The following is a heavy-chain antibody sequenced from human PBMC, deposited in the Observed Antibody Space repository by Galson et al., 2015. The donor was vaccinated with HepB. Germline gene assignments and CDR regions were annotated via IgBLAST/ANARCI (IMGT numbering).Heavy chain of an antibody. D-gene: IGHD3-3*01. CDR3: FISSIFGVVIISG. V-gene: IGHV3-64D*06. J-gene: IGHJ4*02. Sequence: SLRLSCAASGFTFSSYAMHWVRQAPGKGLEYVSAISSNGGSTYYADSVKGRFTISRDNSKNTLYLQMSSLRAEDTAVYYCFISSIFGVVIISGWGQGTLVTVSS. CDR1: GFTFSSYA. CDR2: ISSNGGST.